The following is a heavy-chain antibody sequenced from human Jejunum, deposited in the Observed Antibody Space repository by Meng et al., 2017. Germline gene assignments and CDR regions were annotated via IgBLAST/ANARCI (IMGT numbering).Heavy chain of an antibody. CDR2: IYSSGIT. CDR1: GGSISTYY. V-gene: IGHV4-59*01. Sequence: SDTLSPTCTVPGGSISTYYWTWTRQLPGKGLEWIGCIYSSGITYYNPSLKSRVTTSLDTSKNQFSLKLTSVTAADTAVYYCTRDRGTRTYYYYGLDVWGQGTTVTVSS. D-gene: IGHD1-14*01. J-gene: IGHJ6*02. CDR3: TRDRGTRTYYYYGLDV.